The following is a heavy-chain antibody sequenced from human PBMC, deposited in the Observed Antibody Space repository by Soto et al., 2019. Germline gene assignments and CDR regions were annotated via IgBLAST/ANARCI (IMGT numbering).Heavy chain of an antibody. D-gene: IGHD3-22*01. CDR2: ISYDGSNK. Sequence: QVQLVESGGGVVQPGRSLRLSCAASGFTFSSYAMHWVRQAPGKGLEWVAVISYDGSNKYYADSVKGRFTISRDNSKNTLYLQMNSLRAEDTAVYYCARSTAVTMIVVATFDYWGQGTLVTVSS. CDR1: GFTFSSYA. J-gene: IGHJ4*02. CDR3: ARSTAVTMIVVATFDY. V-gene: IGHV3-30-3*01.